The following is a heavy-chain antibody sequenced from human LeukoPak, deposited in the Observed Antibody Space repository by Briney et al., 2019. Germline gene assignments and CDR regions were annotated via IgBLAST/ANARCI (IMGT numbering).Heavy chain of an antibody. CDR1: GGSFSGYY. J-gene: IGHJ4*02. CDR2: INHSGST. V-gene: IGHV4-34*01. CDR3: ARVKGIAAARHFDY. D-gene: IGHD6-13*01. Sequence: SETLSLTCAVYGGSFSGYYWSWIRQPPGKGLEWIGEINHSGSTNYNPSLKSRVTISVDTSKNQFSLKLSSVTAADTAVYYCARVKGIAAARHFDYWGQGTLVTVSS.